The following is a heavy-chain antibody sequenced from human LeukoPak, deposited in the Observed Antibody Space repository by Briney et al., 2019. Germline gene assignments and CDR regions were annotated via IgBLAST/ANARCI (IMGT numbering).Heavy chain of an antibody. Sequence: GGSLRLSCAASGFTFSDYSINWVRQARGKGVEWGSSISISSSYIYYADSVKGRFTISRDNAKDSLYLQMNSLRAEDTAVYYCARGRYDVLAGYQPPYFDYWGQGTLVTVSS. CDR2: ISISSSYI. V-gene: IGHV3-21*01. J-gene: IGHJ4*02. CDR1: GFTFSDYS. CDR3: ARGRYDVLAGYQPPYFDY. D-gene: IGHD3-9*01.